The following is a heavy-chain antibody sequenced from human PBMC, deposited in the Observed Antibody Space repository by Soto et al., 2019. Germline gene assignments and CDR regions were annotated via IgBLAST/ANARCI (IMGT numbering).Heavy chain of an antibody. J-gene: IGHJ5*02. D-gene: IGHD6-6*01. V-gene: IGHV1-2*02. CDR1: GFSFTGYY. CDR3: AKDLTRQLAYWLDP. Sequence: GASVKVSCKASGFSFTGYYIHWLRQAPGQGLEWMGWINAHSGGTEYAQKFQGRVTLTRDTSIATAYLTLTSLTSDDTALYYCAKDLTRQLAYWLDPWGQGTHVTVSS. CDR2: INAHSGGT.